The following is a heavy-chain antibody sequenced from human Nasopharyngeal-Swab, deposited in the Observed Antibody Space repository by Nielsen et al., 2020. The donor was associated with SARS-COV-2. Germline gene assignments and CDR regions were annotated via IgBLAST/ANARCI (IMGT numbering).Heavy chain of an antibody. CDR3: ARDIEEWLVVPSLSFDY. CDR1: GYSFRSYG. D-gene: IGHD3-3*01. CDR2: ISVYNADT. J-gene: IGHJ4*02. V-gene: IGHV1-18*01. Sequence: ASVKVSCKASGYSFRSYGINWVRQAPGQGLEWLGWISVYNADTNYAQKIQGRVSMTADTSTSTAYMELRSLRSDDTAMYYCARDIEEWLVVPSLSFDYCGQGTLITFSS.